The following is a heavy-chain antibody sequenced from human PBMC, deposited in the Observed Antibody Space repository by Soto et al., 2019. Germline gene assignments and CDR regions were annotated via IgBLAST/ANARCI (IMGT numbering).Heavy chain of an antibody. Sequence: GGCLRLSCAASRFSVSSNYISWFRQAPGKGLEWVSVIYSGGSTYYADSVKGRFTLSRDIFKNTLYLQMNSLRAEDTAVYYCARAGLWFGELLYYFDYWGQGP. D-gene: IGHD3-10*01. CDR1: RFSVSSNY. J-gene: IGHJ4*02. CDR2: IYSGGST. CDR3: ARAGLWFGELLYYFDY. V-gene: IGHV3-66*01.